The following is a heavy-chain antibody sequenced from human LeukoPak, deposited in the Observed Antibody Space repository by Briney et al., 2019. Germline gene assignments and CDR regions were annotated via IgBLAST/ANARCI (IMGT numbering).Heavy chain of an antibody. V-gene: IGHV3-30-3*01. CDR2: ISYDGSKK. CDR3: ARDRSAVNIAEYYFDY. D-gene: IGHD2-15*01. J-gene: IGHJ4*02. CDR1: GFTFSSYA. Sequence: GGSLRLSCAASGFTFSSYAMHWVRQAPGKGLEWVAVISYDGSKKYYADSVKGRFTISRDNSKNTLYLQMNSLRAEDTAVYYCARDRSAVNIAEYYFDYWGQGTLVTVSS.